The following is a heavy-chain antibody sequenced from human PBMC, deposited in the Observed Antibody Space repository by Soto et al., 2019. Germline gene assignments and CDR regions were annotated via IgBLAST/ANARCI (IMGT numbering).Heavy chain of an antibody. CDR3: TTDRTRYSSSVRTYYYYYGMDV. V-gene: IGHV3-15*01. D-gene: IGHD6-13*01. J-gene: IGHJ6*02. Sequence: EVQLVESGGGLVKPGGSLRLSCAASGFTFSNAWMSWVRQAPGKGLEWVGRIKSKTDGGTTDYAAPVKGRFTISRDDSKNTLYLQMNSLKTEDTAVYYCTTDRTRYSSSVRTYYYYYGMDVWGQGTTVTVSS. CDR2: IKSKTDGGTT. CDR1: GFTFSNAW.